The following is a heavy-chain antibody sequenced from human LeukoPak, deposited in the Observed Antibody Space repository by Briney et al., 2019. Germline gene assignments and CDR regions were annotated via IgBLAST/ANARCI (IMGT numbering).Heavy chain of an antibody. Sequence: GASVKVSCKASGYSFNSQGMNWVRQAPGQGLEWMGGIIPIFGTANYAQKFQGRVTITADESTSTAYMELSSLRSEDTAVYYCARAVASSGSFFASFFDYWGQGTLVTVSS. J-gene: IGHJ4*02. CDR3: ARAVASSGSFFASFFDY. CDR2: IIPIFGTA. V-gene: IGHV1-69*13. CDR1: GYSFNSQG. D-gene: IGHD3-10*01.